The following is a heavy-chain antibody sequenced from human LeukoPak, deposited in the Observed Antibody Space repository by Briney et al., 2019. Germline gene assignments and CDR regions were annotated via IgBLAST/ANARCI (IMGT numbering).Heavy chain of an antibody. CDR1: GGSFSGYY. J-gene: IGHJ3*02. CDR2: IYHSGST. D-gene: IGHD3-9*01. Sequence: SETLSLTCAVYGGSFSGYYWSWIRQPPGKGLEWIGSIYHSGSTYYNPSLKSRVTISVDTSENQFSLKLSSVTAADTAVYYCASIVLRYFDWFGFDIWGQGTMVTVSS. V-gene: IGHV4-34*01. CDR3: ASIVLRYFDWFGFDI.